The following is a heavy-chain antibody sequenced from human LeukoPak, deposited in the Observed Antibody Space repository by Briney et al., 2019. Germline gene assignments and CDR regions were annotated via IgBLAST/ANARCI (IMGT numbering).Heavy chain of an antibody. V-gene: IGHV1-18*01. CDR2: ISAYNGNT. J-gene: IGHJ4*02. CDR3: ARDQRVIYYYDSSGSLDY. CDR1: GYTFTSYG. D-gene: IGHD3-22*01. Sequence: GASVKVSCKASGYTFTSYGISWVRQAPGQGLEWMGWISAYNGNTNYAQKLQGRVTMTTDTSTSTAYMELRSLRSDDTGVYYCARDQRVIYYYDSSGSLDYWGQGTLVTVSS.